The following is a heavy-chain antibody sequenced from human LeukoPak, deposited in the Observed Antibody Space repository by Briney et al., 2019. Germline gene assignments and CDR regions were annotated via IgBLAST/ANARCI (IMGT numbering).Heavy chain of an antibody. V-gene: IGHV3-20*01. CDR1: GFTFDDYA. Sequence: GGSLRLSCAASGFTFDDYAMHWVRQAPGKGLEWVSGINWNGGSTGHADSVKGRFTISRDNAKNSLYLQMNSLRAEDTALYHCARDEGPGEEQQLATWGQGTLVTVSS. CDR3: ARDEGPGEEQQLAT. D-gene: IGHD6-13*01. CDR2: INWNGGST. J-gene: IGHJ5*02.